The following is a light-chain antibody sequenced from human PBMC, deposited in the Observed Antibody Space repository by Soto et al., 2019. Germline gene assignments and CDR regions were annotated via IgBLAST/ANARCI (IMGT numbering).Light chain of an antibody. J-gene: IGKJ2*01. Sequence: DIQMTQSPSSLSASVGDRVTITCRESQTINGYLNWYQQRPGKAPKLLIYAASSLQSGVPSRFSGSGSGTDFTLTINSLQPEDFATYYCQQSHGIPYTFGQGTKLEIK. CDR2: AAS. CDR3: QQSHGIPYT. V-gene: IGKV1-39*01. CDR1: QTINGY.